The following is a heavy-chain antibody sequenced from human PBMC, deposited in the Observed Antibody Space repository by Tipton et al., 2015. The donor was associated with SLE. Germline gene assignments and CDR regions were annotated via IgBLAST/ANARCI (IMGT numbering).Heavy chain of an antibody. D-gene: IGHD6-6*01. J-gene: IGHJ4*02. V-gene: IGHV4-61*10. Sequence: TLSLTCTVSGGSISSAGYYWTWIRQPAGKGLEWIGYISHSGVTNYNPSLKSRVTILVDTSKNQFSLKLTSVTAADTAVYYCATGGAAARPWYFDYWGQGTLVTVSS. CDR1: GGSISSAGYY. CDR3: ATGGAAARPWYFDY. CDR2: ISHSGVT.